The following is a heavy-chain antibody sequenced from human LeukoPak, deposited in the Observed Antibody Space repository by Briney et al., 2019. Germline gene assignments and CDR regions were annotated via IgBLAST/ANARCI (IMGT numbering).Heavy chain of an antibody. J-gene: IGHJ4*02. CDR2: INHSGSA. CDR1: GGSISSGGYY. D-gene: IGHD4-17*01. V-gene: IGHV4-39*07. CDR3: ARGQGTVTTH. Sequence: SSETLSLTCTVSGGSISSGGYYWSWIRQPPGKGLEWIGEINHSGSANYNPSLKSRVTISLDTSKNQFSLKLSSVTAADTAVYYCARGQGTVTTHWGQGTLVTVSS.